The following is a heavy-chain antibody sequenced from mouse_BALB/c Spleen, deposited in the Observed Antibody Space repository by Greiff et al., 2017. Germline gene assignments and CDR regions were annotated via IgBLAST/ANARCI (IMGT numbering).Heavy chain of an antibody. J-gene: IGHJ4*01. CDR2: IYPGDGDT. CDR1: GYTFTSYW. Sequence: VQLQQSGAELARPGASVKLSCKASGYTFTSYWMQWVKQRPGQGLEWIGAIYPGDGDTRYTQKFKGKATLTADKSSSTAYMQLSSLASEDSAVYYCARWGYGSAYYAMDYWGQGTSVTVSS. V-gene: IGHV1-87*01. D-gene: IGHD1-1*01. CDR3: ARWGYGSAYYAMDY.